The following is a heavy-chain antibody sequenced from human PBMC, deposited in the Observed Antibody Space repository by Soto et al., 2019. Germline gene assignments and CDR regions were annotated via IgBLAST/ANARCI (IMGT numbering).Heavy chain of an antibody. CDR1: GVSFSGYY. CDR2: INHSGST. Sequence: QVQLQQWGAGLLKPSETLSLTCAVYGVSFSGYYWSWIRQPPGKGLESIGEINHSGSTNYNPSLKSRVTLSLDTSKTQFSLKLSSVTAADTAVYYCARRYSLWYYTSGSPGWFDPWGQGTLVTVSS. D-gene: IGHD3-10*01. V-gene: IGHV4-34*01. CDR3: ARRYSLWYYTSGSPGWFDP. J-gene: IGHJ5*02.